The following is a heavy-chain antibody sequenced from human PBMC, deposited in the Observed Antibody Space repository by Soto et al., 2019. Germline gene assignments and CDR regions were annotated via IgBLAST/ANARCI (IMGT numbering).Heavy chain of an antibody. Sequence: SETLSLTCSVSGGSISSVGYYWTWIRQQPGKGLEWIGYIYYSGSTDYNPSLKSRVTISVDRSKNQFSLNLSSVTAADTAIYYCARESGGYDSSTRYGLDVWGQGTTVTVSS. J-gene: IGHJ6*02. CDR3: ARESGGYDSSTRYGLDV. V-gene: IGHV4-31*03. CDR1: GGSISSVGYY. CDR2: IYYSGST. D-gene: IGHD6-25*01.